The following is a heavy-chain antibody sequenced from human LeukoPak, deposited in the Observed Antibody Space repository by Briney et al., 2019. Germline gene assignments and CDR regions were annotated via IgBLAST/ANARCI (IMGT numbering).Heavy chain of an antibody. V-gene: IGHV4-31*03. J-gene: IGHJ6*02. Sequence: PSETLSLTCTVSGGSISSGGYYWSWIRQHPGKGLEWIGYIYYSGSTYYNPSLKSRVTISVDTSKNQFSLKLSSVTAADTAVYYFARDRRPDYYYSGMDVWGQGTTVTVSS. CDR3: ARDRRPDYYYSGMDV. CDR1: GGSISSGGYY. CDR2: IYYSGST.